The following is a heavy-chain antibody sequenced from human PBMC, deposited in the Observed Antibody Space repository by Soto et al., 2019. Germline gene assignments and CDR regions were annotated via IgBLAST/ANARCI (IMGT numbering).Heavy chain of an antibody. J-gene: IGHJ5*02. CDR2: ISSSGSTI. V-gene: IGHV3-11*01. Sequence: QVQLVESGGGLVKPGGSLRLSCAASGFTFSDYYMSWIRQAPGKGLEWVSYISSSGSTIYYADSVKGRFTSSRDNAKNSLDLQMNSLRAEDTAVYYCARAVATIILRTDWFDPWGQGTLVTVSS. CDR1: GFTFSDYY. CDR3: ARAVATIILRTDWFDP. D-gene: IGHD5-12*01.